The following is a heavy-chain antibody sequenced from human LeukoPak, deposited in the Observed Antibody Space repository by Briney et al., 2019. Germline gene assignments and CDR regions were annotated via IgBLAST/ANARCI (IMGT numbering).Heavy chain of an antibody. CDR2: IYWDDDK. CDR1: GFSLSTSGVG. D-gene: IGHD3-22*01. CDR3: AHREDGDSTGYYDY. J-gene: IGHJ4*02. Sequence: SGPTLVKPTQTLTLTCTFPGFSLSTSGVGVGWIRQSPGKALEWLALIYWDDDKRYSPSLSSRLTITKDTSKNQVVLTVTNMVPADTATYYCAHREDGDSTGYYDYWGQGALVAVSS. V-gene: IGHV2-5*02.